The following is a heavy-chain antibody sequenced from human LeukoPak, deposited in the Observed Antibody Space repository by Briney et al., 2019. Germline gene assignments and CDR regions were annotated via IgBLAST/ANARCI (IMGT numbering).Heavy chain of an antibody. D-gene: IGHD4-23*01. Sequence: SQTLSLTCTVSGGSISSGDYYWSWIRQPPGKGLEWIGYIYYSGSTYYNPSLKSRVTISVDTSKNQFSLKLSSVTAADTAVYYCARGVQGDGDYGGESFDYWGQGTLVTVSS. V-gene: IGHV4-30-4*01. CDR2: IYYSGST. CDR3: ARGVQGDGDYGGESFDY. CDR1: GGSISSGDYY. J-gene: IGHJ4*02.